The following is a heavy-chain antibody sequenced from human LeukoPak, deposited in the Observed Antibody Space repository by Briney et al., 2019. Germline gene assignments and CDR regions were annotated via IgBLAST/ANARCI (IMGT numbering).Heavy chain of an antibody. J-gene: IGHJ4*02. CDR1: GFTFSSYS. D-gene: IGHD1-20*01. V-gene: IGHV3-21*05. Sequence: GGSLRLSCAASGFTFSSYSMNWVRQAPGKGLEWVSYISSSSSYTNYADSVKGRFTISRDNAKNSLYLQMNSLRAEDTAVYYCARKGSGVPGHNWNDGQELDYWGQGTLVTVSS. CDR3: ARKGSGVPGHNWNDGQELDY. CDR2: ISSSSSYT.